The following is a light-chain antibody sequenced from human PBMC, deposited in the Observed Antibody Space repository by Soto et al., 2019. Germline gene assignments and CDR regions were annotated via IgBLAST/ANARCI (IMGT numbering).Light chain of an antibody. CDR3: CSYGGSRAV. V-gene: IGLV2-23*02. CDR1: SSDVGSHNL. Sequence: QPASVSGSPGQSITISCTGTSSDVGSHNLVSWYQQHPGQAPKLMIYEVSKRPLGVSARFSASKSGNTASLTISGLQAEDEADYYCCSYGGSRAVFGGGTQLTVL. J-gene: IGLJ7*01. CDR2: EVS.